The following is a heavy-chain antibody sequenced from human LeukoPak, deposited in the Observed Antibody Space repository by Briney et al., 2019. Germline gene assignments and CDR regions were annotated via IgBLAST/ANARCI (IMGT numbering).Heavy chain of an antibody. D-gene: IGHD2-15*01. CDR3: AREVVAATGDWFDH. CDR1: GYTFTGYY. CDR2: INPNSGGT. V-gene: IGHV1-2*02. J-gene: IGHJ5*02. Sequence: ASVKVSCKASGYTFTGYYMHWVRQAPGQGLEWMGWINPNSGGTNYAQKFQGRVTMTRDTSISTAYMELGRLRSDDTAVYYCAREVVAATGDWFDHWGQGTLVTVSS.